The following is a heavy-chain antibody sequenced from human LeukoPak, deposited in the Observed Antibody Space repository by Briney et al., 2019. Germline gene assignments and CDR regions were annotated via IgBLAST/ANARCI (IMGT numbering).Heavy chain of an antibody. J-gene: IGHJ4*02. D-gene: IGHD3-22*01. Sequence: SETLFLTCTVSGGSISSYYWSWIRQPPGKGLEWIGYIYTSGSTNYNPSLKSRVTISVDTSKNQFSLKLSSVTAADTAVYYCAGGYSSGYYFVSYWGQGTLVTVSS. CDR1: GGSISSYY. CDR2: IYTSGST. V-gene: IGHV4-4*09. CDR3: AGGYSSGYYFVSY.